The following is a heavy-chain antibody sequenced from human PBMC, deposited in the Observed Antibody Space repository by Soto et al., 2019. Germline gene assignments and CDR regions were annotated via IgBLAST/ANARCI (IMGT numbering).Heavy chain of an antibody. Sequence: SETLSLTCAVSGGSISSGGYSLSWIRQPPGKGLEWIGYIYHSGSTYYNPSLKSRVTISVDRSKNQFSLKLSSVTAADTAVYYCARGYYTYFDYWGQGTLVTVSS. CDR2: IYHSGST. J-gene: IGHJ4*02. V-gene: IGHV4-30-2*01. D-gene: IGHD3-22*01. CDR1: GGSISSGGYS. CDR3: ARGYYTYFDY.